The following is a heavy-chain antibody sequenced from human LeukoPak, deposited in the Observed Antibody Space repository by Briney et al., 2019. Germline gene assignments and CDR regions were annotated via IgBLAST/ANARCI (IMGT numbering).Heavy chain of an antibody. CDR1: GFTFSSFA. Sequence: PGGSLRLSCAASGFTFSSFAMSWVRQAPGKGLEWVSAISGSGGSTYYADSVKGRFTISRDNSKNPLYLQMNSRRAEDTAVYYCAKDTRYFDWLFPYWGQGTLVTVSS. CDR3: AKDTRYFDWLFPY. V-gene: IGHV3-23*01. D-gene: IGHD3-9*01. J-gene: IGHJ4*02. CDR2: ISGSGGST.